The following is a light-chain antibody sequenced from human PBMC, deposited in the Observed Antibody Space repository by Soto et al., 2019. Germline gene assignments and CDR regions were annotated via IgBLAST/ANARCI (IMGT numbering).Light chain of an antibody. CDR3: HQYKHWPVA. V-gene: IGKV3-15*01. CDR1: QSVSRN. Sequence: EIIMAQSPDTLSVSPGETATLSCRASQSVSRNLAWFQLRPGQGPRLLIYDASTRAAGVPARFSGSGSGTEFTLTISSLQSEDSATYHCHQYKHWPVAFGGGTKVEI. J-gene: IGKJ4*01. CDR2: DAS.